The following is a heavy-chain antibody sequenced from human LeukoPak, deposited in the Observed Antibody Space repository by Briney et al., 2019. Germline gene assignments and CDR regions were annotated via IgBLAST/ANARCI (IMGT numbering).Heavy chain of an antibody. Sequence: QSGGSLRLSCAASGFTFSSYWMNWVRQAPGKGLEWVANIKQDGSEMNYMDSVRGRFTISRDNAKTSLYLQMNSLRAEDTAVYYCARGLGYNIYWGQGTLVTVSS. CDR1: GFTFSSYW. CDR3: ARGLGYNIY. D-gene: IGHD1-1*01. CDR2: IKQDGSEM. J-gene: IGHJ4*02. V-gene: IGHV3-7*03.